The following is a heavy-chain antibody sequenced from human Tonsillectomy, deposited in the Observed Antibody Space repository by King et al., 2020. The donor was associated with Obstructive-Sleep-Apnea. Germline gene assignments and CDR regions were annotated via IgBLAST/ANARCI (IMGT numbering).Heavy chain of an antibody. Sequence: VQLVESGGGLVKPGGSLRLSCAASGLTFNRAWMSWFRQAPGKGLEWVVRVKSKTDGGTKDYDAPVKGRLTIARDVSKNTLYLQMNSLKTEDTAVYYCTTDYHYEWDYFDSWGQGTLVTVSS. D-gene: IGHD5-12*01. CDR3: TTDYHYEWDYFDS. J-gene: IGHJ4*02. CDR2: VKSKTDGGTK. CDR1: GLTFNRAW. V-gene: IGHV3-15*01.